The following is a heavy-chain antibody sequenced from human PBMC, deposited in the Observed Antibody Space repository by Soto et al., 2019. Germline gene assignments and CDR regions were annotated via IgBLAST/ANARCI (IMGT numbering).Heavy chain of an antibody. CDR2: IYYSGST. V-gene: IGHV4-39*01. Sequence: SETLSLTCTVSGGSISSSSYYWGWIRQPPGKGLEWIGSIYYSGSTYYNPSLKSRVTISVDTSKNQFSLKLSSVTAADTAVYYCARRNGYSSSWYLNWFDPWGQGTLVTISS. CDR1: GGSISSSSYY. CDR3: ARRNGYSSSWYLNWFDP. D-gene: IGHD6-13*01. J-gene: IGHJ5*02.